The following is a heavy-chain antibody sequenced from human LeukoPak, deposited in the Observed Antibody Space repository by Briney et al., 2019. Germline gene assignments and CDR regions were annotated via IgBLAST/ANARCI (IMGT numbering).Heavy chain of an antibody. Sequence: GGSLRLSCAASGFTFSSYSMNWVRQAPGKGLEWVSYISSTNGYIYYADSVRGRFTISRDNAKNSLSLQMNSLRAEDTAVYYCARGPTTHYYDSSGYYYYFDYWGQGTLVTVSS. J-gene: IGHJ4*02. V-gene: IGHV3-21*01. CDR2: ISSTNGYI. D-gene: IGHD3-22*01. CDR1: GFTFSSYS. CDR3: ARGPTTHYYDSSGYYYYFDY.